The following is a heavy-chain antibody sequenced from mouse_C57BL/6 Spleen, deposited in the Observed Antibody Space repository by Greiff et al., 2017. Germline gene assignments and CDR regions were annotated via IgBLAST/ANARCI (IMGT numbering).Heavy chain of an antibody. J-gene: IGHJ2*01. V-gene: IGHV5-6*01. CDR1: GFTFSSYG. Sequence: EVKLVESGGDLVKPGGSLKISCAASGFTFSSYGMSWVRQTPDKRLEWVATMSSGGSYTYYPDSVKGRCTISSDNTKNTDDLQMSSLKSEDTAMYYCARLVLTGRERAYYIDYWGQGTTLTVSS. D-gene: IGHD4-1*01. CDR3: ARLVLTGRERAYYIDY. CDR2: MSSGGSYT.